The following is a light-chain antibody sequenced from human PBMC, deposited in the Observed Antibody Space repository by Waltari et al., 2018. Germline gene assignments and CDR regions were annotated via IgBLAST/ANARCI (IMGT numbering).Light chain of an antibody. V-gene: IGKV1-27*01. J-gene: IGKJ1*01. Sequence: DIQMTQSPSSLSASVGDRVTITCRASQGISNYLAWYQQKPGKVPKLLIYAASTLQSGVPSRFSGSGSGTDFTLTISSLQTEDVATYYCQKYNSETFGQGTKVEIK. CDR1: QGISNY. CDR3: QKYNSET. CDR2: AAS.